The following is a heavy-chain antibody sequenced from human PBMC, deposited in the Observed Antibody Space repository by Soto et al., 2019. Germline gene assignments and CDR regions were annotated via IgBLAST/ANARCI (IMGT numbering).Heavy chain of an antibody. CDR2: IGGSSSDI. CDR1: GFTFSYYG. CDR3: ARAALYGYDY. J-gene: IGHJ4*02. V-gene: IGHV3-48*02. D-gene: IGHD4-17*01. Sequence: EVQLVKSGGGLVQPGGSLRLSCAASGFTFSYYGMNWVRQAPGKGLEWVSYIGGSSSDIYYTDSVKGRFTISRDNAKNSLYLQMNNLKDEDTAVYHCARAALYGYDYWGQGTLVTVSS.